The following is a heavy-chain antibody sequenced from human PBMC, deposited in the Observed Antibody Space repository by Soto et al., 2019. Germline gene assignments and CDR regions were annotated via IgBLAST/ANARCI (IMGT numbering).Heavy chain of an antibody. J-gene: IGHJ6*02. V-gene: IGHV1-69*10. Sequence: SSVKVSCKSSGSTFSSYAISWVRQAPGQGLEWMGGIIPILGTANYAQKFQGRVTITADKSTSTAYMELSSLRSEDPAVYYCARPDIVVVTAAIAAEPSDYYYGLYLWGQ. CDR2: IIPILGTA. CDR1: GSTFSSYA. CDR3: ARPDIVVVTAAIAAEPSDYYYGLYL. D-gene: IGHD2-2*02.